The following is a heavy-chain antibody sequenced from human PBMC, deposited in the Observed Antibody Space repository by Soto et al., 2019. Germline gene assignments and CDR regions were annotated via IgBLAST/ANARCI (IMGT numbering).Heavy chain of an antibody. J-gene: IGHJ4*02. Sequence: PGGSLRLSCAASGFTFSSYSMNWVRQAPGKGLEWVSFISTSGSTKYYADSVKGRFTISRDNAKNSLYLQMNSLRDEDTAVYYCAGYCGSTDCHPGWGQGTLVTVSS. V-gene: IGHV3-48*02. CDR3: AGYCGSTDCHPG. CDR1: GFTFSSYS. CDR2: ISTSGSTK. D-gene: IGHD2-2*01.